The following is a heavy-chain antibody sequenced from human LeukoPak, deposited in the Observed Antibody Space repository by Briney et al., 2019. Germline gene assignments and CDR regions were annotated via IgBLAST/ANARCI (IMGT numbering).Heavy chain of an antibody. V-gene: IGHV1-69*05. Sequence: ASVKVSCKASGGTFSSYAISWVRQAPGQGLEWIGGIIPIFGTANYAQKFQGRVTITTDESTRTAYMELSSLRSEDTAVYYCVRDADPYYYYDSSGYYPNWFDPWGQGTLVTVSS. CDR2: IIPIFGTA. J-gene: IGHJ5*02. D-gene: IGHD3-22*01. CDR1: GGTFSSYA. CDR3: VRDADPYYYYDSSGYYPNWFDP.